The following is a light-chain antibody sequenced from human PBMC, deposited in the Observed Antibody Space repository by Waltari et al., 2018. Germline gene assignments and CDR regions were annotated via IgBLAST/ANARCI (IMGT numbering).Light chain of an antibody. CDR3: MQGTHWPYT. CDR1: HSLVHRDGKTY. J-gene: IGKJ2*01. Sequence: VVMPQYPLSLPATLGQPASISCSSHHSLVHRDGKTYLYWFQQRPCQSPMRLLYKFSNRDAGVPDRFSGSGSGTDFTLKISRVEAEDVGVYYCMQGTHWPYTFGQGTKLETK. V-gene: IGKV2-30*02. CDR2: KFS.